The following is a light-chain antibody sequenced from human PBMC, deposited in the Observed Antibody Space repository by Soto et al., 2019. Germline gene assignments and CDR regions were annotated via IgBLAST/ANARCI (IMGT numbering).Light chain of an antibody. CDR3: GTWDASLTAGV. CDR1: TSNIGNNY. J-gene: IGLJ3*02. V-gene: IGLV1-51*01. CDR2: GNT. Sequence: QSVLTQPPSVSAAPGQKVTISCSGSTSNIGNNYVSWYQQFPGTAPKLLIYGNTKRPSGIPDRFSGSKSGTSATLGITGLQTGDEADYYCGTWDASLTAGVFGGGTKLTVL.